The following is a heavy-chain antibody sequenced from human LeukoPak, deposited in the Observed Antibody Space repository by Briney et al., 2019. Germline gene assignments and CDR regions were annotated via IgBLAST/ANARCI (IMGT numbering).Heavy chain of an antibody. V-gene: IGHV4-59*01. J-gene: IGHJ3*02. D-gene: IGHD6-19*01. Sequence: PSETLSLTCTVSGGSISDYYWCWIRKPPAKGLELIGYSYYSGSTNYIPSLKSRVTISVDTSKNQFSLKLSAGTAADTAVYYCARVLARNMAVAGDDFDIWEKGTMDTV. CDR3: ARVLARNMAVAGDDFDI. CDR2: SYYSGST. CDR1: GGSISDYY.